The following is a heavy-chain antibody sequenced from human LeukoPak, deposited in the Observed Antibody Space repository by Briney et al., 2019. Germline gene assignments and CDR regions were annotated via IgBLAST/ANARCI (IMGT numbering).Heavy chain of an antibody. CDR2: IYTSGST. Sequence: PPETLSLTCTVSGDSISSYSWSWIRQPAGKGLEWIGRIYTSGSTNYNPSLKSRVTMSVDTSQNQLSLKMSSVTAADTAVYFCAAQRYSGSWNWFDPWGQETLVTVSS. D-gene: IGHD1-26*01. J-gene: IGHJ5*02. CDR3: AAQRYSGSWNWFDP. CDR1: GDSISSYS. V-gene: IGHV4-4*07.